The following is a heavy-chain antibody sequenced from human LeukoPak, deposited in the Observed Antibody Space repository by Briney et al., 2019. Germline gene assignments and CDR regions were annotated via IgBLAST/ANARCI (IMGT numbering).Heavy chain of an antibody. CDR2: ISSSSSYI. Sequence: PGGSLRLSCAASGFTFSSYAMSWVRQAPGKGLEWVSSISSSSSYIYYADSVKGRFTISRDNAKNSLYLQMNSLRAEDTAVYYCARDSDILTGYPSYYFDYWGQGTLVTVSS. J-gene: IGHJ4*02. CDR1: GFTFSSYA. V-gene: IGHV3-21*01. D-gene: IGHD3-9*01. CDR3: ARDSDILTGYPSYYFDY.